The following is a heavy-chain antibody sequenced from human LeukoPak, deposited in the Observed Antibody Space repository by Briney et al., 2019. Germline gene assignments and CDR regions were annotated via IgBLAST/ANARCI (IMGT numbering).Heavy chain of an antibody. J-gene: IGHJ3*02. D-gene: IGHD3-22*01. CDR3: ARYDSSGYGAFDI. V-gene: IGHV1-2*02. Sequence: ASVKVSCKASGYTFTGYYMHWVRQAPGQGLEWMGWINPNSGGTNYAQKFQGRVTMTRDTSISTAYMELSSLRSEDTAVYYCARYDSSGYGAFDIWGQGTMVTVSS. CDR2: INPNSGGT. CDR1: GYTFTGYY.